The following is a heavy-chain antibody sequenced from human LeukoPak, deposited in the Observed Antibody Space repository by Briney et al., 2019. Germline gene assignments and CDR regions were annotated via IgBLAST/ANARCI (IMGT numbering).Heavy chain of an antibody. Sequence: ASVKVSCKASGYTFTGYYMHWVRQAPGQGLEWMGRINPNSGGTNYAQKFQGRVTMTRDTSISTVYMELSGVRTDDTAVYYCARDVYYYDSTGAFDMWGQGIMVTVSS. CDR1: GYTFTGYY. CDR2: INPNSGGT. D-gene: IGHD3-22*01. CDR3: ARDVYYYDSTGAFDM. V-gene: IGHV1-2*06. J-gene: IGHJ3*02.